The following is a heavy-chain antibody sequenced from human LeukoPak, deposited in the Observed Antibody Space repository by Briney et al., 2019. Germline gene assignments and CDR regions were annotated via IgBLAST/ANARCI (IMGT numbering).Heavy chain of an antibody. D-gene: IGHD4-23*01. J-gene: IGHJ4*02. CDR3: ARGEGYGGPIDY. CDR1: GGSISSYY. V-gene: IGHV4-4*09. CDR2: IYTSGST. Sequence: SETLSLTCTVSGGSISSYYWSWIRQPPGKGLEWIGYIYTSGSTNYNPSLKSRVTISVDTSKNQFSLKLSSVTAADTAVYYCARGEGYGGPIDYWGQGTLVTVSS.